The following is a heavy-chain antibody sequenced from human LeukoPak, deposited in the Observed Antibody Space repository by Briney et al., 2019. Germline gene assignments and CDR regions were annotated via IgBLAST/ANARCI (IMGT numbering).Heavy chain of an antibody. CDR1: GYTFTGYY. CDR3: ARDLFDYGDNNWFDP. J-gene: IGHJ5*02. CDR2: INPNSGGT. Sequence: ASVKVSCKASGYTFTGYYMHWVRQAPGQGLEWMGRINPNSGGTNYAQEFQGRVTMTRDTSFSTAYMELSRLRSDDTAVYYCARDLFDYGDNNWFDPWGQGTLVTVSS. D-gene: IGHD4-17*01. V-gene: IGHV1-2*06.